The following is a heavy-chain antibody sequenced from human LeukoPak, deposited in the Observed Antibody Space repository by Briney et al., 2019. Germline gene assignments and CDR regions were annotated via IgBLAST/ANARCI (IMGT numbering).Heavy chain of an antibody. Sequence: SETLSLTCTVSGGSISSSSYYWGWIRQPPGKGLEWIGSIYYSGSTYYNPSLKSRVTISVDTSKNQFSLKLSSVTAADTAVYYCARGVSSSWYPSFDYWGQGTLVTVSS. CDR1: GGSISSSSYY. V-gene: IGHV4-39*07. D-gene: IGHD6-13*01. CDR2: IYYSGST. J-gene: IGHJ4*02. CDR3: ARGVSSSWYPSFDY.